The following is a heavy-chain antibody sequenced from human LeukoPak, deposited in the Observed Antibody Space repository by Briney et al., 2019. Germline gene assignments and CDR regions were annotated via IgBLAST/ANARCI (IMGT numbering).Heavy chain of an antibody. D-gene: IGHD6-19*01. CDR3: AKYSSGWFDY. CDR2: ISSSSTYI. J-gene: IGHJ4*02. CDR1: GFSFSDYN. Sequence: GGSLGLSCAASGFSFSDYNMNWVRQAPGKGLEWVSSISSSSTYIYYADSVKGRFTISRDNAKNSLYLQMNSLRAEDTAVYYCAKYSSGWFDYWGQGALVTVSS. V-gene: IGHV3-21*01.